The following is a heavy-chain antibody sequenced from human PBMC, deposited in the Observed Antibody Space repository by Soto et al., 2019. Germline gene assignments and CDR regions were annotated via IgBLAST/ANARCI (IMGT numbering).Heavy chain of an antibody. Sequence: ALSLTCSVSSDSMNSGGYYWSWIRQHPGKGLEWIGYIYSNGDTYYNPSLKSRVTISVDTSKNQFSLNLTSVTAADTAVYYCARRGGSSSAYYYYAMDVWGQGTTVTVSS. CDR3: ARRGGSSSAYYYYAMDV. CDR1: SDSMNSGGYY. J-gene: IGHJ6*02. CDR2: IYSNGDT. D-gene: IGHD6-6*01. V-gene: IGHV4-31*03.